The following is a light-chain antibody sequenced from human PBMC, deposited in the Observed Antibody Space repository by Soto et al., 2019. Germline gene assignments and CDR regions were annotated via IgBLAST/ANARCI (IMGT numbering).Light chain of an antibody. CDR1: QSVSSSY. V-gene: IGKV3-20*01. CDR2: GAS. CDR3: QQYGSSSWT. J-gene: IGKJ1*01. Sequence: XXXGERATLSCRASQSVSSSYLAWYQQKPGQAPRLLIYGASSRATGIPDRFSGSGSETDFTLTISRLEPEDFAVYYCQQYGSSSWTFGQGTKVEIK.